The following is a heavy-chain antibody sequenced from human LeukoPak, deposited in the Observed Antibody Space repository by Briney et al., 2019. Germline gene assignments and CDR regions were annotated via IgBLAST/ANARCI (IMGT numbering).Heavy chain of an antibody. CDR1: GFTFSSYS. V-gene: IGHV3-48*02. CDR2: ISSSSSTI. CDR3: ARDQYDTWSRRGNFDS. J-gene: IGHJ4*02. Sequence: HPGGSLRLSCAASGFTFSSYSMNWVRQAPGKGLEWVSYISSSSSTIYYADSVKGRFTISRDNAKNSLYLQMNSLRDEDTAVYYCARDQYDTWSRRGNFDSWGQGTLVIVSS. D-gene: IGHD3-3*01.